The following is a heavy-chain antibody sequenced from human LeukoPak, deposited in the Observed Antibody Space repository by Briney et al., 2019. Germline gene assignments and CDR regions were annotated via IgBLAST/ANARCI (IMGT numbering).Heavy chain of an antibody. CDR2: ISVYNGKT. Sequence: GASVKVSCKASGYTFSSYGISWVRQAPGQGLEWMGCISVYNGKTNYVQKLQDRVTMTTDTSTSTAYMELRSLRSDDTAVYYCARSRYSSSWRDGFDIWGQGTMVTVSS. CDR1: GYTFSSYG. CDR3: ARSRYSSSWRDGFDI. D-gene: IGHD6-13*01. V-gene: IGHV1-18*01. J-gene: IGHJ3*02.